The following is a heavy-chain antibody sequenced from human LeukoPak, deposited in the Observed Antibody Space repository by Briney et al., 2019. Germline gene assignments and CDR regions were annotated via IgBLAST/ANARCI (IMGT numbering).Heavy chain of an antibody. D-gene: IGHD3-22*01. CDR2: INDDGSDT. J-gene: IGHJ4*02. CDR1: GFTFKLYW. CDR3: VRGGPSTWF. V-gene: IGHV3-74*01. Sequence: GGPLRLSCAASGFTFKLYWMHWVRQVPGKGPVWVARINDDGSDTVYADSVKGRFTISRDDAKNMLFLQMNSLRGEDTAVYHCVRGGPSTWFWGQGTLVTVSS.